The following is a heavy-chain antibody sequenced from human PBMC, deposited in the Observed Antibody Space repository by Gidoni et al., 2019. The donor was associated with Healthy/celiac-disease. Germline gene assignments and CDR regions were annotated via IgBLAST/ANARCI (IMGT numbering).Heavy chain of an antibody. V-gene: IGHV5-51*01. CDR2: IYPGDSDT. D-gene: IGHD6-13*01. J-gene: IGHJ6*03. Sequence: IGWVRQMPGKGLEWMGIIYPGDSDTRYSPSFQGQVTISADKSISTAYLQWSSLKASDTAMYYCARGPGYSSSWLPPFRETQLYYYYYMDVWGKGTTVTVSS. CDR3: ARGPGYSSSWLPPFRETQLYYYYYMDV.